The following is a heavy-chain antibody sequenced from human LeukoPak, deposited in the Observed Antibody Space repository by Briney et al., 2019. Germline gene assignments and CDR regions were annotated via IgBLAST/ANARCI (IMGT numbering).Heavy chain of an antibody. J-gene: IGHJ4*02. Sequence: VIDASMASGRSFGSEGRCRGWQAPGKKLEWMGWISAYNGNTNYAQKLQGRVTMTTDTSTSTAYMELRSLRSDDTAVYYCARDEAEYCSSTSCYGGYWGQGTLVTVSS. V-gene: IGHV1-18*01. CDR3: ARDEAEYCSSTSCYGGY. D-gene: IGHD2-2*01. CDR1: GRSFGSEG. CDR2: ISAYNGNT.